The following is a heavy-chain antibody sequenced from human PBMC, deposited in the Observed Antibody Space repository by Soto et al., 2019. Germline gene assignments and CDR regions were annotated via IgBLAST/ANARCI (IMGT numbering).Heavy chain of an antibody. CDR2: ISGSGNSK. Sequence: EVQLLESGGGLVQPGGSLRLSCAASGFTFSTYTMSWVRQAPGKGLEWVARISGSGNSKYYADSVKGRFTISRDNSKKTLYLQVNSPRADDTAIYYCATTLYSNSVPPEGYWGQGTLVTVSS. CDR3: ATTLYSNSVPPEGY. CDR1: GFTFSTYT. J-gene: IGHJ4*02. V-gene: IGHV3-23*01. D-gene: IGHD4-4*01.